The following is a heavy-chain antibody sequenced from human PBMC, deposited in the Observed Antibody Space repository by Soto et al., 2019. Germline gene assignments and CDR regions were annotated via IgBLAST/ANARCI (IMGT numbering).Heavy chain of an antibody. CDR1: GYTFTSYD. CDR2: MNPNSGNT. J-gene: IGHJ4*02. V-gene: IGHV1-8*01. D-gene: IGHD3-10*01. Sequence: ASVKVSCKASGYTFTSYDINWVRQATGQGLEWMGWMNPNSGNTGYAQKCQGRVNMTRNTSISTAYMELSSLRSEDTAVYYCARAARLTYYYGSGSYSPPGYWGQGTLVTFSS. CDR3: ARAARLTYYYGSGSYSPPGY.